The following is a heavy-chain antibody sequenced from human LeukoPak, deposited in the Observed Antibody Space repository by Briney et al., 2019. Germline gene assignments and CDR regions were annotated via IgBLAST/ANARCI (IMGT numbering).Heavy chain of an antibody. D-gene: IGHD3-3*01. CDR2: ISSSSSYI. J-gene: IGHJ4*02. V-gene: IGHV3-21*01. CDR3: ARLAYYDFWSGYDN. Sequence: AGSLRLSCAASGFTFSSYSMNWVRQAPGKGLEWVSSISSSSSYIYYADSVKGRFTISRDNAKNSLYLQMNSLRAEDTAVYYCARLAYYDFWSGYDNWGQGTLVTVSS. CDR1: GFTFSSYS.